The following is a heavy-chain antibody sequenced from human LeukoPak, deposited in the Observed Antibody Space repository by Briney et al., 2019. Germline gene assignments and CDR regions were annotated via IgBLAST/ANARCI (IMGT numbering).Heavy chain of an antibody. CDR3: ARLPYSSSWYDGMDV. CDR2: IKQDGSEK. D-gene: IGHD6-13*01. Sequence: GGSLRLSCAASGFTFSSYWMSWVRRAPGKGLEWVANIKQDGSEKYYVDSVKGRFTISRDNAKNSLYLQMNSLRAEDTAVYYCARLPYSSSWYDGMDVWGQGTTVTVSS. V-gene: IGHV3-7*01. CDR1: GFTFSSYW. J-gene: IGHJ6*02.